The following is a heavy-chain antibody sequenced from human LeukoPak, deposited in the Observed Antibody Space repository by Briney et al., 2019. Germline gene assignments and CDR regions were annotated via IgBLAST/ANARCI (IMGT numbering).Heavy chain of an antibody. J-gene: IGHJ4*02. Sequence: ASVKVSCKASGYTFTSYDINWVRQATGQGLEWMGWMNPNSGNTGYAQKFQGRVTMTRNTSISTAYMELSSLRSEDAAVYYCARAVEMAPFVDYWSQGTLVTVSS. D-gene: IGHD5-24*01. CDR1: GYTFTSYD. V-gene: IGHV1-8*01. CDR2: MNPNSGNT. CDR3: ARAVEMAPFVDY.